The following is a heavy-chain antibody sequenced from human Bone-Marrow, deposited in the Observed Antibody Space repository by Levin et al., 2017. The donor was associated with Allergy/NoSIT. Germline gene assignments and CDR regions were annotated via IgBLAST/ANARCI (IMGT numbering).Heavy chain of an antibody. CDR1: GITFDDYA. D-gene: IGHD6-13*01. J-gene: IGHJ6*03. V-gene: IGHV3-9*01. Sequence: PGGSLRLSCVASGITFDDYAMHWVRQPPGKGLEWVSGIIWNGDNLGYADSVKGRFTISRDNAQNSLYLQMNSLRVEDTALYFCAKDSRYGSSWSDYYYFYIDVWGKGTPVTVSS. CDR3: AKDSRYGSSWSDYYYFYIDV. CDR2: IIWNGDNL.